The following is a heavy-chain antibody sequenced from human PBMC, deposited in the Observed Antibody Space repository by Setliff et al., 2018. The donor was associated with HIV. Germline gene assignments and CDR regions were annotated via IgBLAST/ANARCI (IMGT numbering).Heavy chain of an antibody. J-gene: IGHJ6*03. CDR3: ARSGGIGNYHWDV. CDR1: GFTFSTFW. D-gene: IGHD3-16*01. CDR2: ISYGSTYI. V-gene: IGHV3-21*01. Sequence: PGGSLRLSCAASGFTFSTFWMSWFRQAPGKGLEWVSSISYGSTYIYQSDSVRGRFTISRDDAKKSLYLQMNSLGAEDTAVYYCARSGGIGNYHWDVWGKGTTVTVSS.